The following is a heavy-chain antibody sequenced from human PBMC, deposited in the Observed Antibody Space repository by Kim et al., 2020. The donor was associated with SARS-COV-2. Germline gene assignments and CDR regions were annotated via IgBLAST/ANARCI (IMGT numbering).Heavy chain of an antibody. V-gene: IGHV4-39*01. J-gene: IGHJ4*02. CDR3: ARQKGAFCYYFDY. CDR2: GYYSGST. D-gene: IGHD3-3*02. CDR1: GDTINTGTYY. Sequence: SETLSLTCTVSGDTINTGTYYWGWVRQPPGKGLEWIGAGYYSGSTWYNPSLKSRVTISVDTSKNQFSLNLGSVTATDAALYYCARQKGAFCYYFDYWGQG.